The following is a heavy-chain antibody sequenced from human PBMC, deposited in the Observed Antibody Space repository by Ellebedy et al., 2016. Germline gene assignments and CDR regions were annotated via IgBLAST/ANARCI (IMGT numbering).Heavy chain of an antibody. V-gene: IGHV3-30*03. CDR3: ARDHVAVAAETFDY. Sequence: GGSLRLSXAASGFTFSSYGMHWVRQAPGKGLEWAAVISYDGSNKYYADSVKGRFTISRDNSKNTLYLQMNSLRAEDTAVYYCARDHVAVAAETFDYWGQGTLVTVSS. CDR1: GFTFSSYG. J-gene: IGHJ4*02. CDR2: ISYDGSNK. D-gene: IGHD6-19*01.